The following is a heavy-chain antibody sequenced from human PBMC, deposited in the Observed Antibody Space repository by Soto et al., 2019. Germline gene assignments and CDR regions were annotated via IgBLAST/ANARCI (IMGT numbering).Heavy chain of an antibody. D-gene: IGHD2-2*02. CDR2: ISYDGSNK. Sequence: PGGSLRLSCAASGFTFSSYGMHWVRQAPGKGLEWVAVISYDGSNKYYADSVKGRFTISRDNSKNTLYLQMNSLRAEDTAVYYCAKSYQLLYRFDYWGPGTLVTVPS. J-gene: IGHJ4*02. CDR3: AKSYQLLYRFDY. V-gene: IGHV3-30*18. CDR1: GFTFSSYG.